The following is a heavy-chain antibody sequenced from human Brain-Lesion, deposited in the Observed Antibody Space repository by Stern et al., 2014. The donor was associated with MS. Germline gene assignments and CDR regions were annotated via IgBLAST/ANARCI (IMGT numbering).Heavy chain of an antibody. CDR1: GGSIGRSSYY. CDR2: IFYTGST. Sequence: VQLVESGPGLVKPSETLSLTCTVSGGSIGRSSYYWGWIRQPPGKGLEWIGNIFYTGSTFYDPSLKSRFTISVDTSTNPFFLSLNFGTAADTAVYYCARGAGVFDSWGQGTLVTVSP. CDR3: ARGAGVFDS. J-gene: IGHJ4*02. V-gene: IGHV4-39*02. D-gene: IGHD6-19*01.